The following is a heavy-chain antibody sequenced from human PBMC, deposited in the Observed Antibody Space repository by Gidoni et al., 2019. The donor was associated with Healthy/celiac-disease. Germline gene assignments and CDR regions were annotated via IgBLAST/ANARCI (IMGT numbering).Heavy chain of an antibody. V-gene: IGHV3-23*01. Sequence: EVQLLDAGGGLVQPGGSLRLSCAASGFTFSSYAMSWVRQAPGKGLEWVSAISGSGGSTYYADSVKGRFTISRDNSKNTLYLQMNSLRAEDTAVYYCAKQSVNVLEWFRLDYWGQGTLVTVSS. CDR1: GFTFSSYA. CDR3: AKQSVNVLEWFRLDY. D-gene: IGHD3-3*01. CDR2: ISGSGGST. J-gene: IGHJ4*02.